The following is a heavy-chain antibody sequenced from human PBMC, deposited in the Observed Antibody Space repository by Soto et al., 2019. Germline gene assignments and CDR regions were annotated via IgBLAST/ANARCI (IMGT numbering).Heavy chain of an antibody. Sequence: ASVKVSCKASGYTFTSYGISWVRQAPGQGLEWMGWISAYNGNTNYAQKLQGRVTMTTDTSTSTAYMELRSLRSDDTAVYYCARDRYYDFWSGYHQSGDYYYYMDVWGKGTTVTVSS. D-gene: IGHD3-3*01. CDR1: GYTFTSYG. V-gene: IGHV1-18*01. CDR2: ISAYNGNT. J-gene: IGHJ6*03. CDR3: ARDRYYDFWSGYHQSGDYYYYMDV.